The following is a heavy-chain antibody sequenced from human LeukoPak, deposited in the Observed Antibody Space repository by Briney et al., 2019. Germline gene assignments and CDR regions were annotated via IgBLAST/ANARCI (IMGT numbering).Heavy chain of an antibody. V-gene: IGHV1-18*01. Sequence: ASVKVSCKASGYTFTSYGISWVRQAPGQGLEWMGWISAYNGNTNYAQKLQGRVTMTTDTSISTAYMELSSLRSEDTAVYYCAREGYQAGFDPWGQGTLVTVSS. CDR3: AREGYQAGFDP. J-gene: IGHJ5*02. CDR2: ISAYNGNT. CDR1: GYTFTSYG. D-gene: IGHD2-15*01.